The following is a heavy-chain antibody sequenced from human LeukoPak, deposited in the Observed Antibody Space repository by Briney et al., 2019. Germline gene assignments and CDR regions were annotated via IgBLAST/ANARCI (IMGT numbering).Heavy chain of an antibody. CDR3: ATQGYSYGFDY. Sequence: GGSLRLSCAASGFTVSRNYMSWVRQAPGKGLEWVSIIYSGDSTYYADSVKGRFTISRDNSKNTLYLQMNSLRAEDTALYYCATQGYSYGFDYWGQGTLVTVSS. CDR2: IYSGDST. J-gene: IGHJ4*02. V-gene: IGHV3-53*01. D-gene: IGHD5-18*01. CDR1: GFTVSRNY.